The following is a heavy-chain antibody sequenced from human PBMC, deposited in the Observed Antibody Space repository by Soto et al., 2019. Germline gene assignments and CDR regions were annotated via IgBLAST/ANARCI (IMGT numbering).Heavy chain of an antibody. Sequence: AVKVSCKPSRYSFTNQAINWVRQAPGQGLAWVGWISGRSRNSNSAETVRARATMTTDPSTATAYLQLSALPTDDTAADYCARGYDSSAYFYSFGDGMDGWGKGTTVSVSS. V-gene: IGHV1-18*01. CDR2: ISGRSRNS. D-gene: IGHD3-9*01. J-gene: IGHJ6*04. CDR1: RYSFTNQA. CDR3: ARGYDSSAYFYSFGDGMDG.